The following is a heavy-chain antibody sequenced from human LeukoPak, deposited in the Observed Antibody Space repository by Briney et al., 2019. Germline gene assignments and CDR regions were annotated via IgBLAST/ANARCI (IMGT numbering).Heavy chain of an antibody. Sequence: SETLSLTCAVSGGSISSYYWSWIRQPPGKGLEWIGYIYYSGSTNYNPSLKSRVTISIDTSKNQFSLKLSSVTAADTAVYYCARGGSTSYREFLYNWFDPWGQGTLVTVSS. V-gene: IGHV4-59*01. D-gene: IGHD3-10*01. CDR1: GGSISSYY. CDR3: ARGGSTSYREFLYNWFDP. CDR2: IYYSGST. J-gene: IGHJ5*02.